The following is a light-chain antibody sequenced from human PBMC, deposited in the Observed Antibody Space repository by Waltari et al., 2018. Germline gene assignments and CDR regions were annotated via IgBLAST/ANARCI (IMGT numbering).Light chain of an antibody. V-gene: IGLV2-14*01. Sequence: QSALTQPASVSGSPGQPIPISCTGTSSHVGGYTYSPWYQQHPGKAPKLMISDVSKRPSGVSNRFTGSKSDNTASLTISGLQAEDEADYYCSSYTSSSTWVFGGGTKLTVL. CDR3: SSYTSSSTWV. CDR2: DVS. CDR1: SSHVGGYTY. J-gene: IGLJ3*02.